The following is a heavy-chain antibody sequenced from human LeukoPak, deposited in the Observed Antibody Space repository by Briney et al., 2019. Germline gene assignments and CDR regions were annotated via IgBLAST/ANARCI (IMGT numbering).Heavy chain of an antibody. CDR1: GYSFTSYW. Sequence: GESLKISCKGSGYSFTSYWIGWVRQMAGKGLEWMGIIYPGDFDSRYSPSFEGQVTMSADKSISTAYLQWSSLKASDTAIYYCASPRNYGSGSSDAFDIWGQGTMVTVSS. J-gene: IGHJ3*02. V-gene: IGHV5-51*01. CDR2: IYPGDFDS. CDR3: ASPRNYGSGSSDAFDI. D-gene: IGHD3-10*01.